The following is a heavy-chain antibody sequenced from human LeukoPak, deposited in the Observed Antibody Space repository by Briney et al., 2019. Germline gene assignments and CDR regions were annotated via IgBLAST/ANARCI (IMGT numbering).Heavy chain of an antibody. V-gene: IGHV1-18*01. Sequence: SVKVSCKASGDTFTSYGISWVRQAPGQGLEWMGWISAYNGNTNYAQKLQGRVTMTTDTSTSTAYMELRSLRSDDTAVYYCARPEEDIVVVVAAGDFNWFDPWGQGSLVTVSS. D-gene: IGHD2-15*01. CDR3: ARPEEDIVVVVAAGDFNWFDP. CDR1: GDTFTSYG. CDR2: ISAYNGNT. J-gene: IGHJ5*02.